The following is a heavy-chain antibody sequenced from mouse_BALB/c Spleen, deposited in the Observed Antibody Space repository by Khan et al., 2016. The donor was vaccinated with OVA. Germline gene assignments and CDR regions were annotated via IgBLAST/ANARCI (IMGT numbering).Heavy chain of an antibody. Sequence: QVQLQQSGAELVRPGVSVKISCKGSGYTFTDYAMHWVKQSHAKSLEWIGVISTYYGDATYNQKFKGKATMTVDKSSSTAYMQLARLTSEDSAIYECARENGDSRFAYWGQGTLVTVSA. CDR2: ISTYYGDA. CDR3: ARENGDSRFAY. D-gene: IGHD2-13*01. J-gene: IGHJ3*01. V-gene: IGHV1S137*01. CDR1: GYTFTDYA.